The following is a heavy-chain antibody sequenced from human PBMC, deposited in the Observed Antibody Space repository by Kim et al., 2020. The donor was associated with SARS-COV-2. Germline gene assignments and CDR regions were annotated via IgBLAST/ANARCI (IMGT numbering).Heavy chain of an antibody. J-gene: IGHJ3*02. CDR3: ARDLAAAVAAFDI. V-gene: IGHV3-21*01. D-gene: IGHD6-13*01. Sequence: YADSVKGRFTSSRDNAKNSLYLQMNSLRAEDTAVYYCARDLAAAVAAFDIWGQGTMVTVSS.